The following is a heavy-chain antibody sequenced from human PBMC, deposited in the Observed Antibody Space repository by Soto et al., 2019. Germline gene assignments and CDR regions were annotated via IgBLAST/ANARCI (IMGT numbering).Heavy chain of an antibody. CDR1: GFTFSNAW. D-gene: IGHD5-18*01. Sequence: EVQLVESGGGLVKPGGSLRLSCAASGFTFSNAWMNWVRQAPGKGLEWVGRIKSKTDGGTTEYAAPVKGSFTISRDDSKSTLYLQMNSLKTEDTAVYYCTTWRGYSYWIDYWGQGTLVTVSS. CDR3: TTWRGYSYWIDY. CDR2: IKSKTDGGTT. J-gene: IGHJ4*02. V-gene: IGHV3-15*07.